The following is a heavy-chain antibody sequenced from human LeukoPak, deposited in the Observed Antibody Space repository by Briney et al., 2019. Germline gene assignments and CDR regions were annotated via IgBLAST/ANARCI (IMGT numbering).Heavy chain of an antibody. D-gene: IGHD1-7*01. CDR3: ARGGNWNYVFGNWFDP. CDR1: GGSISSYY. CDR2: IYYSGST. J-gene: IGHJ5*02. Sequence: SETLSLTCTVSGGSISSYYWSWIRQPPGKGLEWIGYIYYSGSTNYNPSLKSRVTISVDTSKNQFSLKLSSVTAADTAVYYCARGGNWNYVFGNWFDPWGQGTLVTVSS. V-gene: IGHV4-59*01.